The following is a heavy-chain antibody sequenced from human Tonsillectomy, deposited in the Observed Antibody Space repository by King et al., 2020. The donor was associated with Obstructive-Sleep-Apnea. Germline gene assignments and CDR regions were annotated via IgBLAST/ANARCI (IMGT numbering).Heavy chain of an antibody. CDR1: GGPIGNYY. D-gene: IGHD3-10*01. CDR3: AKDASGTYYNWFDP. Sequence: LQLQESGPGLVKPSETLSLTCTVFGGPIGNYYWSWVRQPPGKGLEGIGFVYNSRSNIYNPSLMSRVTISVDTSKNQFSLRLTSVTAADAAVYYCAKDASGTYYNWFDPWGQGIPVTVSS. V-gene: IGHV4-59*01. J-gene: IGHJ5*02. CDR2: VYNSRSN.